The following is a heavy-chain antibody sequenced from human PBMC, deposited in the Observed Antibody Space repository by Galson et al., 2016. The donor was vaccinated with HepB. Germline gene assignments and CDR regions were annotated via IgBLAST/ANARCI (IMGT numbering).Heavy chain of an antibody. CDR2: ISKTGDTT. J-gene: IGHJ4*02. CDR3: ARAPLEMATIQRGYFDY. Sequence: STRLSRAASSCTFRDRDCPWFRQASGKGLVWVAVISKTGDTTFYGDSVKGRFTISRDNSKNTLYLQMNSLRAEDTAVYYCARAPLEMATIQRGYFDYWGQGTLVTVSS. CDR1: SCTFRDRD. D-gene: IGHD5-24*01. V-gene: IGHV3-30-3*01.